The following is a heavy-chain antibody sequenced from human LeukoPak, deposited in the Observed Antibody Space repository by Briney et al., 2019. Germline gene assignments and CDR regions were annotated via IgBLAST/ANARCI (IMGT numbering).Heavy chain of an antibody. Sequence: GGSLRLSCAASGFTFSSYGMSWVRQAPGKGLEWVSAISGSGGSTYYADSVKGRFTISRDNSKNTLYLQMNSLRAEDTAVYYCAKGRITMVRGVITTTFDYWGQGTLVTVPS. D-gene: IGHD3-10*01. J-gene: IGHJ4*02. V-gene: IGHV3-23*01. CDR2: ISGSGGST. CDR1: GFTFSSYG. CDR3: AKGRITMVRGVITTTFDY.